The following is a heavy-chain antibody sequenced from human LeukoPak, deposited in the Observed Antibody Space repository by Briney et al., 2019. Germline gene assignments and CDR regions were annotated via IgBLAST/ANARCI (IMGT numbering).Heavy chain of an antibody. CDR2: ISGSGGGT. V-gene: IGHV3-23*01. Sequence: GGSLRLSCAASGFTFSSYAMSWVRQAPGKGLEWVSAISGSGGGTYYADSVKGRFTISRDNSKNTLWLQMNSLRAEDTAVYYCAKARLSDYGAPTDAFDIWGQGTMVTVSS. D-gene: IGHD4-17*01. J-gene: IGHJ3*02. CDR3: AKARLSDYGAPTDAFDI. CDR1: GFTFSSYA.